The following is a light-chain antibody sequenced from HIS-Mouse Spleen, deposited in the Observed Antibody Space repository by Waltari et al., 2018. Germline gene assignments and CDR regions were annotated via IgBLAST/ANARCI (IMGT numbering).Light chain of an antibody. J-gene: IGKJ4*01. V-gene: IGKV4-1*01. Sequence: DIVMTQSPDSLAVSLGERATIHCKSSQSVLYSSNNKNYLAWYQQKTGQPPRLLIYWASTRESGVPDRFSGGGSGTDFTLTISSLQAEDVAVYYCQQYYSTPPLTFGGGTKVEIK. CDR2: WAS. CDR1: QSVLYSSNNKNY. CDR3: QQYYSTPPLT.